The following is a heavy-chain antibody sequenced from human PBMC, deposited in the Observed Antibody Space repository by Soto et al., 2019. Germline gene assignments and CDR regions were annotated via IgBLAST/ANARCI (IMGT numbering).Heavy chain of an antibody. V-gene: IGHV4-59*01. J-gene: IGHJ4*02. CDR1: TDSISSYY. CDR2: IYDSGST. Sequence: PSETLSLTCTVSTDSISSYYWTWIRQPPGKGLEWIGYIYDSGSTNYNPSLKSQVTISLDTSKNQFSPKLSSVTAADTAVYYCAGDPHSNYAGGSTVYWGQGTLVTVSS. CDR3: AGDPHSNYAGGSTVY. D-gene: IGHD4-4*01.